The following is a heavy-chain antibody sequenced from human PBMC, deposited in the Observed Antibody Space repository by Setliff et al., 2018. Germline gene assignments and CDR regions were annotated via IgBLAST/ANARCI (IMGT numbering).Heavy chain of an antibody. Sequence: KSSETLSLTCTVSGGSISGVSIRSYYWSWIRQPPGKGLEFIGYVYYSGTTNYDPSLKSRVTISVDTSKNQFSLKLSSVTAADTAIYYCARGGTYRYFDYWGQGTLVTVS. D-gene: IGHD3-16*02. CDR1: GGSISGVSIRSYY. CDR2: VYYSGTT. V-gene: IGHV4-61*01. J-gene: IGHJ4*02. CDR3: ARGGTYRYFDY.